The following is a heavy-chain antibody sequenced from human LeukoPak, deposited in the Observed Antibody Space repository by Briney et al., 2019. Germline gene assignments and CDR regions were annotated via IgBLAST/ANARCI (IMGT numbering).Heavy chain of an antibody. V-gene: IGHV1-18*01. D-gene: IGHD3-10*01. Sequence: GASVKVSCKASGYTFTSYGISWVRQAPGQGLEWMGWISAYNGNTNYAQKLQGRVTMTTDTSTSTAYMELSSLRSEDTAVYYCARADVTMVRGVETNFDYWGQGTLVTVSS. J-gene: IGHJ4*02. CDR3: ARADVTMVRGVETNFDY. CDR2: ISAYNGNT. CDR1: GYTFTSYG.